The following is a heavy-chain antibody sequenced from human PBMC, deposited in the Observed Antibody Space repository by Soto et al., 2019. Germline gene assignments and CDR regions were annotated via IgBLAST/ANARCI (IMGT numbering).Heavy chain of an antibody. J-gene: IGHJ6*02. CDR3: ARDDPAYFWSGYHISPYYYGMDV. V-gene: IGHV1-18*01. CDR2: ISAYNGNT. D-gene: IGHD3-3*01. CDR1: GYTFTSYG. Sequence: ASVKVSCKASGYTFTSYGISWVLQAPGQGLEWMGWISAYNGNTNYAQKLQGRVTMTTDTSTSTAYMELRSLRSDDTAVYYCARDDPAYFWSGYHISPYYYGMDVWGQGTTVTVSS.